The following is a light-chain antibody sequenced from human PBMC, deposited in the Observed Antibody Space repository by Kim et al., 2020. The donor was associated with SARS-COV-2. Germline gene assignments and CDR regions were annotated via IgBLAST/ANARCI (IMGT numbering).Light chain of an antibody. J-gene: IGLJ3*02. V-gene: IGLV3-1*01. Sequence: SYELTQPPSVSVSPGQTASITCSGDKLGDKYACWYQQKPGQSPVLVIYQDNKRPSGIPERFSGSNSGNTATLTISGTQAMDEAYYYCQAWDSSTGVFGGGTQLTVL. CDR3: QAWDSSTGV. CDR2: QDN. CDR1: KLGDKY.